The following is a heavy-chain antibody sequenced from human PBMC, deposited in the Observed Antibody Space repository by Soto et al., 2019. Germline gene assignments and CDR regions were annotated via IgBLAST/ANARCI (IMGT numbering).Heavy chain of an antibody. CDR1: GGSISSSSYY. CDR2: IYYSGTT. CDR3: ARQNGSFRSWFDS. Sequence: PSETLSLTCTVSGGSISSSSYYWGWIRQPPGKGLEWIGGIYYSGTTFYSPSLKSRVIISVDTSKNQFSLKLTSVTAADTAMYYCARQNGSFRSWFDSWGQGTLVT. J-gene: IGHJ5*01. D-gene: IGHD3-10*01. V-gene: IGHV4-39*01.